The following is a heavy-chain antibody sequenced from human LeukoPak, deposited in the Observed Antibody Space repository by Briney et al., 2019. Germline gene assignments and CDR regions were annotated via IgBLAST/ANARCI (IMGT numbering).Heavy chain of an antibody. CDR2: IIPIFGMA. Sequence: GASVKVSCKASGGTFSSYAISRVRQAPGQELEWMGRIIPIFGMADYAQKFQGRVTISPDKSTSTAYMEPSSLRSEDTVVYYWTTDLGGMATITLDYWGQGTLVTVPS. J-gene: IGHJ4*02. CDR3: TTDLGGMATITLDY. D-gene: IGHD5-24*01. V-gene: IGHV1-69*04. CDR1: GGTFSSYA.